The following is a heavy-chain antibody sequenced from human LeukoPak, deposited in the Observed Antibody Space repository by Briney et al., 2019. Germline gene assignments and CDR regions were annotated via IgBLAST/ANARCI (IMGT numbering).Heavy chain of an antibody. V-gene: IGHV3-74*01. Sequence: PGGSLRLSCAASGFTFSSYWMHWVRHAPGKGLVWVSRINSDGSSTSYADSVKGRFTISRDNAKNTLYLQMNSLRAEDTAVYYCATDANDYSSSWLFDYWGQGTLVTVSS. D-gene: IGHD6-13*01. J-gene: IGHJ4*02. CDR1: GFTFSSYW. CDR2: INSDGSST. CDR3: ATDANDYSSSWLFDY.